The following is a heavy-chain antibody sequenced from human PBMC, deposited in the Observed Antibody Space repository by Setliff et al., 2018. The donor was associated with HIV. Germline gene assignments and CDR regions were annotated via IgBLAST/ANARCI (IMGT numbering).Heavy chain of an antibody. Sequence: SVKVSCKASGGNFRSYGISWVRQAPGQGLEWMGGIIPMSGVPKYAQKFQGRVTITADKSTSTAYMELSSLRSEDTAVYYCARNPEMAALNYFYYYMDVWGKGTTVTV. J-gene: IGHJ6*03. V-gene: IGHV1-69*10. CDR1: GGNFRSYG. CDR3: ARNPEMAALNYFYYYMDV. CDR2: IIPMSGVP. D-gene: IGHD6-19*01.